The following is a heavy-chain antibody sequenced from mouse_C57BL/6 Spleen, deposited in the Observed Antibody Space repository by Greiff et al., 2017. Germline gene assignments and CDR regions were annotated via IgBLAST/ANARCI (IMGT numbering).Heavy chain of an antibody. Sequence: EVQLVESGGGLVKPGGSLTLSCAASGFTFSSYTMSWARQTPEKRLEWVATISGGGGNTYYPDSVKGRFTISRDNAKNTLYLQMSSLRSEDTALCYCARHDGYYFHYWGEGTTLTISS. CDR1: GFTFSSYT. J-gene: IGHJ2*01. V-gene: IGHV5-9*01. CDR2: ISGGGGNT. D-gene: IGHD2-3*01. CDR3: ARHDGYYFHY.